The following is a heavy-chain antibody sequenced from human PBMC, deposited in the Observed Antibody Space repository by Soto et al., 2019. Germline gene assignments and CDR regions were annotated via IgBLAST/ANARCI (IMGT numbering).Heavy chain of an antibody. Sequence: GGSLKIYCKGSGYSFTNYWIRRVRQLPGNSLEWMGIIYPGDSDTRYTPSLQSQLTISADKSISNAYLQWSSRKASDTAMYYCHIVGVSAASLVATSTGGMDVWGQGTTVTVSS. CDR1: GYSFTNYW. D-gene: IGHD2-2*01. CDR2: IYPGDSDT. V-gene: IGHV5-51*01. J-gene: IGHJ6*02. CDR3: HIVGVSAASLVATSTGGMDV.